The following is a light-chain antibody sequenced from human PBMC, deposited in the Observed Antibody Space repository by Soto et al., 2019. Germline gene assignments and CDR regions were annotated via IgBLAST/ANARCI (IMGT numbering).Light chain of an antibody. CDR2: EGS. J-gene: IGLJ2*01. CDR3: CSYAGSRTLDVV. Sequence: QSALTQPASVSGSPGQSITISCTGTSSNVGSYDLVSWYQQHPGKAPKVMIYEGSKSPSGVSNRFSGSKSGNTASLTISGLQAEDEADYYCCSYAGSRTLDVVFGGGTKLTVL. V-gene: IGLV2-23*03. CDR1: SSNVGSYDL.